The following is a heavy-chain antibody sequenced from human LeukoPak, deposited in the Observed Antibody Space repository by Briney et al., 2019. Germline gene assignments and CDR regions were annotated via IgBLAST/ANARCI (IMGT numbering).Heavy chain of an antibody. CDR1: GFTFTTYA. CDR2: ISYDGDNT. D-gene: IGHD3-22*01. Sequence: GGSLRLTCAASGFTFTTYAMHWVRQAPGKGLEYVSSISYDGDNTYYANSVRGRFTISRDNSKNTLYLQLGSLRAEDMAVYYCARVRSGYIRASDFDYWGQETLVTVSS. CDR3: ARVRSGYIRASDFDY. V-gene: IGHV3-64*01. J-gene: IGHJ4*02.